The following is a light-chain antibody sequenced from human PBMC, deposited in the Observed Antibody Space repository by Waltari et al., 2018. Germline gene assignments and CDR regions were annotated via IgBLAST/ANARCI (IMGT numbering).Light chain of an antibody. CDR1: QDITNS. J-gene: IGKJ4*01. Sequence: DIQMTQSPSSLSAFAGETVTITCQASQDITNSLNWYQQKPGKAPKLLICDAFNLQSGVPLRFSDRGSGTNFTFTISALQPEDTATYFGQQFENLPLTFGAGTKVEI. CDR2: DAF. V-gene: IGKV1-33*01. CDR3: QQFENLPLT.